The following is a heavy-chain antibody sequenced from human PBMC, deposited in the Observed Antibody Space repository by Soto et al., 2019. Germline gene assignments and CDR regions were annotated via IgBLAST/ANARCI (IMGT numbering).Heavy chain of an antibody. V-gene: IGHV1-8*01. CDR3: ARVKGWESRPFRITMVRGELNRWFDP. J-gene: IGHJ5*02. CDR1: GYTFTSYD. Sequence: QVQLVQSGAEVKKPGASVKVSCKASGYTFTSYDINWVRQATGQGLEWMGWMNPNSGNTGYAQKFQGRVTMTRNTSISTAYMELSSLRSEDTAVYYCARVKGWESRPFRITMVRGELNRWFDPWGQGTLVTVSS. D-gene: IGHD3-10*01. CDR2: MNPNSGNT.